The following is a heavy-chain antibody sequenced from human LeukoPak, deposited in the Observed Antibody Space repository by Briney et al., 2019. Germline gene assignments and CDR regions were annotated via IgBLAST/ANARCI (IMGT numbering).Heavy chain of an antibody. CDR1: GFIVSSHY. V-gene: IGHV3-53*05. Sequence: GGSLRLSCAASGFIVSSHYMSWVRQAPGKGLEWVSVIYSGGSTYYADSVKGRFTVSRDNSKNMLYLQMSSLRTEDTGVYYRASSPGSYFDYWGQGTLVTVSS. CDR3: ASSPGSYFDY. J-gene: IGHJ4*02. D-gene: IGHD6-19*01. CDR2: IYSGGST.